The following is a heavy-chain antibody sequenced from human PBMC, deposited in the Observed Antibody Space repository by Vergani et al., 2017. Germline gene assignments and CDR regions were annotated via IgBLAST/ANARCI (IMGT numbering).Heavy chain of an antibody. CDR3: ARSDPTVVSFISGRGDYYYYYMDV. V-gene: IGHV1-69*01. CDR2: IIPIFGTA. CDR1: GGTFSSYA. D-gene: IGHD3-10*01. Sequence: QVQLVQSGAEVKKPGSSVKVSCKASGGTFSSYAISWVRQAPGQGLEWMGGIIPIFGTANYAQKFQGRVTITAEESTSTAYMELSSLTSVDTAVYYCARSDPTVVSFISGRGDYYYYYMDVWGKGTTVTVSS. J-gene: IGHJ6*03.